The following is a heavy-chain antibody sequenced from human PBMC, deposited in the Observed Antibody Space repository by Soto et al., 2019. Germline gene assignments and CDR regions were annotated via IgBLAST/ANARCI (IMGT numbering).Heavy chain of an antibody. V-gene: IGHV5-51*01. CDR1: GYSLNTFW. Sequence: GESLKISCKGSGYSLNTFWIGWVRQMPGKGLEWMGVIYPDDSDIRYSPSFQGQVTISADKSISTAYLQWSSLKASDSGIYYCARRTGLLYSDCGQGTLVTVSS. D-gene: IGHD2-21*01. CDR3: ARRTGLLYSD. J-gene: IGHJ4*02. CDR2: IYPDDSDI.